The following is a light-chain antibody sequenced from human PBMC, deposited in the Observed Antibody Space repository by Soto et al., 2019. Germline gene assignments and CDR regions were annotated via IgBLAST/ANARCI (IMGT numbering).Light chain of an antibody. CDR2: TTS. J-gene: IGKJ3*01. Sequence: EIVLTQSPATLSLSPGERATLSCTASQSVASSCLAWYQRKPGQAPRLLIHTTSIRATDIPDRFSGSGSGTDFTLTISRLEPEDSAVYYCQQCGGSPLFSFGPGTKVDIK. CDR1: QSVASSC. CDR3: QQCGGSPLFS. V-gene: IGKV3-20*01.